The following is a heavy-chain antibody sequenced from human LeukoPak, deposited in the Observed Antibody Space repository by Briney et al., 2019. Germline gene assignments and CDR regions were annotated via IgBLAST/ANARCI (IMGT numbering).Heavy chain of an antibody. Sequence: GGSLRLSCAASGFTFTSFYMHWVRQAPGQGLEWMGIINPSGGTTSYAQKFQGRVTMTRDTSTSTVHMELSSLRPEDTAVYYCASSGYWSGNSPIDYWGQGTLVTVSS. V-gene: IGHV1-46*01. J-gene: IGHJ4*02. CDR3: ASSGYWSGNSPIDY. CDR2: INPSGGTT. CDR1: GFTFTSFY. D-gene: IGHD3-3*01.